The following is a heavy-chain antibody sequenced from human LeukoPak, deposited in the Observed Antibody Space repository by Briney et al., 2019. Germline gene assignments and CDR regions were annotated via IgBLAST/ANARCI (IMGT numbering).Heavy chain of an antibody. CDR1: GGSFSGYY. Sequence: SETLSLTCAVYGGSFSGYYWSWIRQPPGKGLEWIGEINHSGSTNYNPSLKSQVTISVDTSKNQFSRKLSSVTAADTAVYYCARRPRSWGFDYWGQGTLVTVSS. CDR2: INHSGST. CDR3: ARRPRSWGFDY. J-gene: IGHJ4*02. D-gene: IGHD6-13*01. V-gene: IGHV4-34*01.